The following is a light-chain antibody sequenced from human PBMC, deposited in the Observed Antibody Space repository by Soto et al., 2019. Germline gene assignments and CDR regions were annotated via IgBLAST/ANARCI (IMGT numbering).Light chain of an antibody. Sequence: QSVLTQPASVSGSPGQSITISCTGTSSDVGGYNYVSWYQHHPGKAPKLLLYDVSNRPSGISDRFSGSKFGSTASLTISGLQAEDEADYYCSSYTTNSVVFGGGTKLTVL. J-gene: IGLJ2*01. CDR1: SSDVGGYNY. V-gene: IGLV2-14*03. CDR3: SSYTTNSVV. CDR2: DVS.